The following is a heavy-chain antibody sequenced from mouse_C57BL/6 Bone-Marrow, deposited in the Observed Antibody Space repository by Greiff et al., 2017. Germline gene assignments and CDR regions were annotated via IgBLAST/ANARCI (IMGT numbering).Heavy chain of an antibody. Sequence: QVQLQQPGAELVKPGASVKLSCKASGYTFTSYWMQWVKQRPGQGLEWIGEIDPSDSYTNYNQKFKGKATLTVDTSSSTAYMQLSSLTSEDSAVYYCARESYTVVAFDCWGQGTTLTVSS. V-gene: IGHV1-50*01. CDR3: ARESYTVVAFDC. CDR1: GYTFTSYW. J-gene: IGHJ2*01. D-gene: IGHD1-1*01. CDR2: IDPSDSYT.